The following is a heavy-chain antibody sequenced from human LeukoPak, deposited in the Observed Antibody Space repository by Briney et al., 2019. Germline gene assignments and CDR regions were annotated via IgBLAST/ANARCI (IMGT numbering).Heavy chain of an antibody. CDR2: IIPILGIA. CDR1: GGTFSSYA. Sequence: SVKVSCKASGGTFSSYAISWVRQAPGQGLEWMGRIIPILGIANYAQKFQGRVTITADEPTRTAYMELTYVRSDDTAVYYCTIIPNVILFTHYFEYWGQGTLVTVSS. V-gene: IGHV1-69*04. J-gene: IGHJ4*02. CDR3: TIIPNVILFTHYFEY. D-gene: IGHD2-21*01.